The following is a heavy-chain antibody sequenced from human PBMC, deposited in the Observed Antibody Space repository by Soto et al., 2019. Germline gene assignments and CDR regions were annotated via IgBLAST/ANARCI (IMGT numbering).Heavy chain of an antibody. CDR3: TTAESPSVAYFFDY. V-gene: IGHV3-49*04. D-gene: IGHD2-15*01. Sequence: EVQLVESGGGLVQPGRSLRLSCTASGFTFGNYAINWVRQAPGEGLEWVGLIRNQTYSGTTEYAASVRGRFTISRDDSNGVAYLQMSSLRTEDSAVYYRTTAESPSVAYFFDYWGQGTLVTVSS. J-gene: IGHJ4*02. CDR1: GFTFGNYA. CDR2: IRNQTYSGTT.